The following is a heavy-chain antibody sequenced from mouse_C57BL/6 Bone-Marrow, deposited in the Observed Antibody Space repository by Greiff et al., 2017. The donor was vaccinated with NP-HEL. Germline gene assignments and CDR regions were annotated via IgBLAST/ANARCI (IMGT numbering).Heavy chain of an antibody. Sequence: EVKLQESGGGLVQPGGSLKLSCAASGFTFSDYYMYWVRQTPEKRLEWVAYISNGGGSTYSPDTVKVRFTISSDNAKHTLYLQMSRLKSEDTAMYYCARQRDGYYGHWYVDVWGTGTTVTVAS. CDR3: ARQRDGYYGHWYVDV. D-gene: IGHD2-3*01. CDR1: GFTFSDYY. V-gene: IGHV5-12*01. CDR2: ISNGGGST. J-gene: IGHJ1*03.